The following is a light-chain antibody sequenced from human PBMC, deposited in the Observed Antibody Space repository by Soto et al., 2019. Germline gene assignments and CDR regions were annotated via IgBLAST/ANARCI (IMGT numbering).Light chain of an antibody. V-gene: IGKV1-27*01. CDR2: APS. CDR3: QKYNSAPFP. CDR1: QGISKY. Sequence: DIQMTQSPSSLSASLGDRVTITCRASQGISKYLAWYQQKPGKVPKLLIYAPSTLQSGVPSRLSGSGSGTDFTLPISSLQPEDVASYYWQKYNSAPFPFGPGTKVDIK. J-gene: IGKJ3*01.